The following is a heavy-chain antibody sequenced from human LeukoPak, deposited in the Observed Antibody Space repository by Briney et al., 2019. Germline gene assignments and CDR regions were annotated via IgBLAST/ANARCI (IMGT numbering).Heavy chain of an antibody. CDR3: ARGGNRFGGFYFDY. D-gene: IGHD3-10*01. J-gene: IGHJ4*02. CDR2: IHHSGSS. CDR1: ADSLSSGGHY. Sequence: KSSQTLSLTCTVSADSLSSGGHYWAWIRQLPGQGLEWIGFIHHSGSSRHNPSLKDRVAISVDASRKQFALRLSSVTAADTAIYYCARGGNRFGGFYFDYWGQGIQVIVSS. V-gene: IGHV4-31*03.